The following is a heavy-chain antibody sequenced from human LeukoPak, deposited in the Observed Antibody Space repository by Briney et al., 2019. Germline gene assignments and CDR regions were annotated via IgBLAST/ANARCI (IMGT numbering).Heavy chain of an antibody. CDR3: ARDRYCSGGSCPRNWFDP. CDR2: INPNSGGT. J-gene: IGHJ5*02. CDR1: GYTFTGYY. D-gene: IGHD2-15*01. V-gene: IGHV1-2*02. Sequence: ASVKVSCKASGYTFTGYYMHWVRQAPGQGLEWMGWINPNSGGTNYAQKFQGRVTMTRDTSISTAYMELSRLRSDDTAVYYCARDRYCSGGSCPRNWFDPWGQGTLVTVSS.